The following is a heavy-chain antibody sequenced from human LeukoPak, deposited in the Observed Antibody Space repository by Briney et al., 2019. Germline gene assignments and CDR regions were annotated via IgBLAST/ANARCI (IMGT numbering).Heavy chain of an antibody. V-gene: IGHV3-7*04. Sequence: GGSLRLSCVASGFPFSSYWMTWVRQAPGKGLEWVANIKQDGSKKSYVDSVKGRFTISRDNAKDSLYLQMNSLRAEDTAIYYCTRVGYIDEGIDYWGQGTLVTVPS. CDR1: GFPFSSYW. D-gene: IGHD5-24*01. CDR2: IKQDGSKK. CDR3: TRVGYIDEGIDY. J-gene: IGHJ4*02.